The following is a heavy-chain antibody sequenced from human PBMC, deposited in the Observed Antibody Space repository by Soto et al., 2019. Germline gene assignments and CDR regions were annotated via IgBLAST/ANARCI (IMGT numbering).Heavy chain of an antibody. CDR2: IYYSGST. D-gene: IGHD6-13*01. CDR1: GGSISNSSYY. J-gene: IGHJ6*02. CDR3: ARDFAWYSMGYYYGMDV. Sequence: SVPLSLTCTVSGGSISNSSYYLGWIRQPPGKGLEWIGSIYYSGSTYYNPSLKSRVTISVDTSKNQFSLKLSSVTAADTAVYYCARDFAWYSMGYYYGMDVWGQGTTVTVSS. V-gene: IGHV4-39*02.